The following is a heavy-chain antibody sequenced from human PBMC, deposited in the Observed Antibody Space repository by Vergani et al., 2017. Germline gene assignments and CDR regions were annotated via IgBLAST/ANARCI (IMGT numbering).Heavy chain of an antibody. CDR2: IYTSGST. CDR1: GGSISSGSYY. V-gene: IGHV4-61*02. CDR3: ARRHGYKDEGGMDV. D-gene: IGHD5-24*01. J-gene: IGHJ6*02. Sequence: QVQLQESGPGLVKPSQTLSLTCTVSGGSISSGSYYWSWIRQPAGKGLEWIGRIYTSGSTNYNPSLKSRVTISVDTSKNQFSLKLSSVTAADTAVYYCARRHGYKDEGGMDVWGQGTTVTVSS.